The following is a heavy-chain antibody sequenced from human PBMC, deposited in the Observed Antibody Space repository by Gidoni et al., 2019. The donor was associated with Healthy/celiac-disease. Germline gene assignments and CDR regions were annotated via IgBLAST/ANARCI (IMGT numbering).Heavy chain of an antibody. J-gene: IGHJ4*02. V-gene: IGHV4-61*02. D-gene: IGHD6-19*01. CDR2: IYTSGST. Sequence: QVQLQESGPGLVKPSQTLSLTCTVSGGSISSGSYYWSWIRQPAGKGLEWIGRIYTSGSTNYNPSLKSRVTISVDTSKNQFSLKLSSVTAADTAVYYCARLYSSGWVNGYFDYWGQGTLVTVSS. CDR3: ARLYSSGWVNGYFDY. CDR1: GGSISSGSYY.